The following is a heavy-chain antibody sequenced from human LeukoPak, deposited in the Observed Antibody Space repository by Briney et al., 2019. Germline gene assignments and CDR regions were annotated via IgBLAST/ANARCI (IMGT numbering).Heavy chain of an antibody. CDR2: ISGSGGST. V-gene: IGHV3-23*01. J-gene: IGHJ4*02. CDR1: GFTFSSHA. D-gene: IGHD5-12*01. CDR3: AKDIVATIVGYYFDY. Sequence: PGGSLRLSCAASGFTFSSHAMSWDRQAPGKGLEWVSAISGSGGSTYYADSVKGRFTISRDNSKNTLYLQMNSLRAEDTAVYYCAKDIVATIVGYYFDYWGQGTLVTVSS.